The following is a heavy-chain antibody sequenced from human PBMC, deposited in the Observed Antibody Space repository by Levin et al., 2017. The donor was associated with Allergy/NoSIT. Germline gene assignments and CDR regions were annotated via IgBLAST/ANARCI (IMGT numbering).Heavy chain of an antibody. CDR1: GFTFDDYA. CDR2: ISWNSGSI. Sequence: LSLTCAASGFTFDDYAMHWVRQAPGKGLEWVSGISWNSGSIGYADSVKGRFTISRDNAKNSLYLQMNSLRAEDTALYYCAKGARWYEGLFDYWGQGTLVTVSS. V-gene: IGHV3-9*01. CDR3: AKGARWYEGLFDY. D-gene: IGHD6-13*01. J-gene: IGHJ4*02.